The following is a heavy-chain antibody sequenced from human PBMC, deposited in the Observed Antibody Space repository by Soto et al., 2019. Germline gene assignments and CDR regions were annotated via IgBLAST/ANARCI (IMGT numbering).Heavy chain of an antibody. CDR2: IIPIFGTA. CDR1: GGTFSSYA. V-gene: IGHV1-69*06. J-gene: IGHJ4*02. CDR3: ARDRRVNDFWSGYYTG. Sequence: ASVKVSCKASGGTFSSYAISWVRQAPGQGLEWMGGIIPIFGTANYAQKFQGRVTITADKSTSTAYMELSSLRSEDTAVYYCARDRRVNDFWSGYYTGWGQGTLVTVSS. D-gene: IGHD3-3*01.